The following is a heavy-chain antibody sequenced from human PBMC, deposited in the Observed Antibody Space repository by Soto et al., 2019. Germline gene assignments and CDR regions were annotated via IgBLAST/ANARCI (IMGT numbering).Heavy chain of an antibody. D-gene: IGHD2-15*01. V-gene: IGHV3-33*01. CDR2: IWWDGSNK. J-gene: IGHJ6*02. CDR1: GFTFSYG. CDR3: AREVYCSGGGFYSGMDI. Sequence: QVQLVESGGGVVQPGGSLRLSCAASGFTFSYGFRWVRQAPGKGLEWVAVIWWDGSNKIYADSVKGRFTISRDNSKKILYLEMNILRADDTAIYYCAREVYCSGGGFYSGMDIWGQGTTVTVSS.